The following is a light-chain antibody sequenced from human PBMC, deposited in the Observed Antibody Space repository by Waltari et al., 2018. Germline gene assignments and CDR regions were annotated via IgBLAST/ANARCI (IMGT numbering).Light chain of an antibody. CDR2: DVS. Sequence: QSTLTQPASVSGSPGQSITISCTGTSSDVGAYNYVSWYQQHPGKAPKRIIFDVSDRPSGVSSRFSGSKSGNTASLTISGLQAQDEADYYCSSYISSSTLELFGGGTSLTVL. CDR3: SSYISSSTLEL. J-gene: IGLJ2*01. CDR1: SSDVGAYNY. V-gene: IGLV2-14*03.